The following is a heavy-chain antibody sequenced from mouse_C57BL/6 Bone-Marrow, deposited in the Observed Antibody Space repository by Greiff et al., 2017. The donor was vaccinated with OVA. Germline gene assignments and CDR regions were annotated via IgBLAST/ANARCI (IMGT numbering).Heavy chain of an antibody. CDR2: INPNNGGT. CDR1: GYTFTDYY. CDR3: ASGYGSSPYFDY. D-gene: IGHD1-1*01. J-gene: IGHJ2*01. V-gene: IGHV1-26*01. Sequence: EVQLQQSGPELVKPGASVKISCKASGYTFTDYYMNWVKQSHGKSLEWIGDINPNNGGTSYNQKFKGKATLTVDKSSSTAYMELRSLTSEDSAVYYCASGYGSSPYFDYGGQGTTLTVSS.